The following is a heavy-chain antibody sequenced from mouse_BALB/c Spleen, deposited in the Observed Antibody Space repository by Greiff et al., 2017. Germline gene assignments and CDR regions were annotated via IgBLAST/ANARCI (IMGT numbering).Heavy chain of an antibody. J-gene: IGHJ3*01. Sequence: EVNVVESGGGLVQPGGSRKLSCAASGFTFSSFGMHWVRQAPEKGLEWVAYISSGSSTIYYADTVKGRFTISRDNPKNTLFLQMTSLRSEDTAMYYCARGDGYYDAWFAYWGQGTLVTVSA. CDR3: ARGDGYYDAWFAY. CDR1: GFTFSSFG. D-gene: IGHD2-3*01. V-gene: IGHV5-17*02. CDR2: ISSGSSTI.